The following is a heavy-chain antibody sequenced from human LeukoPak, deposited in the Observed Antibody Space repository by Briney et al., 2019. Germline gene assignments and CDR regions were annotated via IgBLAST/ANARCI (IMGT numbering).Heavy chain of an antibody. CDR1: GGSFSGYY. J-gene: IGHJ4*02. CDR2: INHSGST. V-gene: IGHV4-34*01. CDR3: ARLYIAVAGTGD. D-gene: IGHD6-19*01. Sequence: SETLSLTCAVYGGSFSGYYWSWIRQPPGKGLEWIGEINHSGSTNYNPSLKSRVTISVDTSKNQFSLKLSSVTAADTAVYYCARLYIAVAGTGDWGQGTLVTVSS.